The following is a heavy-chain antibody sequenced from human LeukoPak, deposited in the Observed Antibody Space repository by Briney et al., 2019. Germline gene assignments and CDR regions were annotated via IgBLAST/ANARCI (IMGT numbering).Heavy chain of an antibody. J-gene: IGHJ4*02. CDR1: GGSFSGYY. CDR3: ARITLGYCSGGSCKAPFFDY. D-gene: IGHD2-15*01. V-gene: IGHV4-34*01. Sequence: SETLSLTCAVYGGSFSGYYWSWIRQPPGKGLEWIGEINHSGSTNYNPSLKSRVTISVDTSKNQFSLKLSSVTAADTAVYYCARITLGYCSGGSCKAPFFDYWGQGTLVTVSS. CDR2: INHSGST.